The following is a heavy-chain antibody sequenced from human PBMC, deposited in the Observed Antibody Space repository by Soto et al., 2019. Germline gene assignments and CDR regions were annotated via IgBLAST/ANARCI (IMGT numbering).Heavy chain of an antibody. CDR3: ASGAELPVAGPFDY. D-gene: IGHD6-19*01. J-gene: IGHJ4*02. V-gene: IGHV3-23*04. Sequence: EVQLVESGGGLVQPGRSLRLSCAASGFTFDDYAMHWVRQAPGKGLEWVSAISGSGGSTYYADSVKGRFTISRDNSKNTLYLQMNSLRAEDTAVYYCASGAELPVAGPFDYWGQGTLVTVSS. CDR2: ISGSGGST. CDR1: GFTFDDYA.